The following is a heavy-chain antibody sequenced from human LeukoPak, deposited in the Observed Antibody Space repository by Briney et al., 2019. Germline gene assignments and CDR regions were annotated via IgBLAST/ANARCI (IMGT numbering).Heavy chain of an antibody. J-gene: IGHJ5*02. Sequence: SETLSLTCTVSGGSISSYYWSWIRQPPGKGLEWIGFIYYSGSTNYNPSLKSRVTISVDTSKNQFSLKLSSVTAADTAVYYCARDMTLYDSMEGWFDPWGQGTLVTVSS. CDR1: GGSISSYY. V-gene: IGHV4-59*01. D-gene: IGHD2/OR15-2a*01. CDR2: IYYSGST. CDR3: ARDMTLYDSMEGWFDP.